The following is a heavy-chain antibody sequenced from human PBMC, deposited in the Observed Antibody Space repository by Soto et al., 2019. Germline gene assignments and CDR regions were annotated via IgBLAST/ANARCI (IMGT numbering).Heavy chain of an antibody. Sequence: GGSLRLPCAASGFIFSNYAMHWVRQAPGKGLEWVSLISYDGSNKYYADSVKGRFTFSRDNSKNTLYVQMNSLRAEDTAVYYCARGGYSGYALDYWGQGTLVTVSS. J-gene: IGHJ4*02. D-gene: IGHD5-12*01. CDR2: ISYDGSNK. CDR1: GFIFSNYA. V-gene: IGHV3-30-3*01. CDR3: ARGGYSGYALDY.